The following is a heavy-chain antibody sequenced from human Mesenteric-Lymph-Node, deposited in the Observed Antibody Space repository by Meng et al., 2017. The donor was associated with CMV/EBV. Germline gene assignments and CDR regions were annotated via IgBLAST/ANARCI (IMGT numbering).Heavy chain of an antibody. J-gene: IGHJ5*02. D-gene: IGHD3-10*01. Sequence: QLQLHESGPGLVKPSETLSLTCPVSGGSISSCSYYWGWVRQPPGKGLEWIGRIYYSGSTYYNQSLKSRVTISVDTSKNQFSLKLSSVTAADTAVYYCARPHYYGSGSSPWFDPWGQGTLVTVSS. V-gene: IGHV4-39*01. CDR2: IYYSGST. CDR3: ARPHYYGSGSSPWFDP. CDR1: GGSISSCSYY.